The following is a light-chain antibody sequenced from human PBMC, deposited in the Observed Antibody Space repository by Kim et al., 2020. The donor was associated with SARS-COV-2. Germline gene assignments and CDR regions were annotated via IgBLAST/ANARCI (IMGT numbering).Light chain of an antibody. J-gene: IGKJ5*01. CDR2: DAS. V-gene: IGKV1-33*01. Sequence: SVGDRVTITCQASQDISNYLNWYQQKPGKAPKLLIYDASNLETGVPSRFSGSGSGTDFTFTISSLQPEDIATYYCQQYDNLPAITFGQGTRLEIK. CDR3: QQYDNLPAIT. CDR1: QDISNY.